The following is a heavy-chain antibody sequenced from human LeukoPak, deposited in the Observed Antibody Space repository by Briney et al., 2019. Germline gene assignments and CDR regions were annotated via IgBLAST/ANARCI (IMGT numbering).Heavy chain of an antibody. CDR2: IYHSGST. V-gene: IGHV4-4*02. CDR1: GGSISSSNW. Sequence: SGTLSLTCAVSGGSISSSNWWSWVRQPPGEGLEWIGEIYHSGSTNYNPSLKSRVTISVDTSKNQFSLKLSSVTAADTAVYYCARQRADRIFGVVMGFGLDYWGRGTLVTVSS. J-gene: IGHJ4*02. D-gene: IGHD3-3*02. CDR3: ARQRADRIFGVVMGFGLDY.